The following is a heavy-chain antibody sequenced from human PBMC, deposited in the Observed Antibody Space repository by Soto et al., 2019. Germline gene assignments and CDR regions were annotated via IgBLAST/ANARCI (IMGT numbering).Heavy chain of an antibody. CDR3: ATSKRSRGPRNHSSSRAYYFDY. Sequence: ASVKVSCKVSGYTLTELSMHWVRQSPGKGLEWMGGFDPEDGETIYAQKFQGRVTMTEDTSTDTAYMELSSLRSEDTAVYYCATSKRSRGPRNHSSSRAYYFDYWGQGTLVTVSS. D-gene: IGHD6-6*01. J-gene: IGHJ4*02. V-gene: IGHV1-24*01. CDR2: FDPEDGET. CDR1: GYTLTELS.